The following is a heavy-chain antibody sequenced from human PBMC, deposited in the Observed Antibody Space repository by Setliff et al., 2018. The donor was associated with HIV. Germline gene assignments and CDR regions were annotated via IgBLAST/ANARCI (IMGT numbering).Heavy chain of an antibody. V-gene: IGHV4-34*01. Sequence: PSETLSLTCAVYGGSFGDQFWNWIRQSPGKGLEWIGEIHHGGGTKYNPSLKSRVTVSLDMSKNQFSLKLNSLTAADTGVYYCATLFVSTATTQDYWGQGTLVTAPQ. J-gene: IGHJ4*02. CDR1: GGSFGDQF. D-gene: IGHD4-17*01. CDR2: IHHGGGT. CDR3: ATLFVSTATTQDY.